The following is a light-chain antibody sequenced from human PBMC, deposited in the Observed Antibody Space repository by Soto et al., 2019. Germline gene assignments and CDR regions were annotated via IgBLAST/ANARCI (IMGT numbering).Light chain of an antibody. CDR3: EQRSNWPQYT. Sequence: EIVLTQSPATLSLSPGERATLSCRASQSVSSYLAWYQQKPGQAPRLLIYEASNRATGIPARFSGSWSGTDYTLTISSLEPEDFAVYYCEQRSNWPQYTCGKGTKLEIK. CDR2: EAS. CDR1: QSVSSY. J-gene: IGKJ2*01. V-gene: IGKV3-11*01.